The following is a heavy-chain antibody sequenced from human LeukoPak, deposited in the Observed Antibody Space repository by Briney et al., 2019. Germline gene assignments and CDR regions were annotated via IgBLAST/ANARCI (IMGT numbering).Heavy chain of an antibody. CDR3: ARDDY. J-gene: IGHJ4*02. CDR2: IYYSGST. V-gene: IGHV4-30-4*01. Sequence: SETLSLTCTVSGDSINSLDLWSWVRQPPGKGLEWIGYIYYSGSTYYNPSLKSRVTISVDTSKNQFSLKLSSVTAADTAVYYCARDDYWGQGTLVTVSS. CDR1: GDSINSLDL.